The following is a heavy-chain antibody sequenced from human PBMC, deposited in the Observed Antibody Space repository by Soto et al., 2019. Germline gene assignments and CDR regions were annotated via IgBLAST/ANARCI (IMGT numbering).Heavy chain of an antibody. CDR3: ASRLEESGNYWFDP. CDR1: GGSINSDTDY. D-gene: IGHD2-21*02. CDR2: IYHSGST. V-gene: IGHV4-39*01. Sequence: QLQLQESGPGLVKPSETSSLTCTVSGGSINSDTDYWAWIRQPPGKALEWIGSIYHSGSTYQNPSLKSQITMSVDKSKNQFSLRLTSVTAADTAVYYCASRLEESGNYWFDPWGQGILVTVSS. J-gene: IGHJ5*02.